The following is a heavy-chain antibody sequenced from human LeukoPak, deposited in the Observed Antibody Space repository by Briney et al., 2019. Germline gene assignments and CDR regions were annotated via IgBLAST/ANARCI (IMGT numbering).Heavy chain of an antibody. CDR1: GFTFGSYA. CDR3: ARDDIAVAGDYYYGMDV. D-gene: IGHD6-19*01. CDR2: ISYDGSNK. V-gene: IGHV3-30-3*01. J-gene: IGHJ6*02. Sequence: TGGSLRLSCAASGFTFGSYAMHWVRQAPGKGLEWVAVISYDGSNKYYADSVKGRFTISRDNSKNTLYLQMNSLRAEDTAVYYCARDDIAVAGDYYYGMDVWGQGTTVTVSS.